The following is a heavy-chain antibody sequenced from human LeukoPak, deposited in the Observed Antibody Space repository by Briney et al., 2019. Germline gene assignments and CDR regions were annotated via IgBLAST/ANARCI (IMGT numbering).Heavy chain of an antibody. CDR1: GFTFSSYG. CDR3: ASRNYYDSSGYFDAFDI. Sequence: GGSLRLSCAASGFTFSSYGMSWVRQAPGKGLEWVSAISGSGGSTYYADSVKGRFTISRDNSKNTLYLQMNSLRAEDTAVYYCASRNYYDSSGYFDAFDIWGQGTMVTVS. J-gene: IGHJ3*02. CDR2: ISGSGGST. D-gene: IGHD3-22*01. V-gene: IGHV3-23*01.